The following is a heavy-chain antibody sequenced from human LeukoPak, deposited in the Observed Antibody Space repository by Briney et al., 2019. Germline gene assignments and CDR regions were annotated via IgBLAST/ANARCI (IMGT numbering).Heavy chain of an antibody. CDR3: AGPRGLISGLDY. V-gene: IGHV3-53*01. J-gene: IGHJ4*02. CDR1: GFTVSSNY. D-gene: IGHD2-15*01. CDR2: ISGGST. Sequence: GGSLRLSCAASGFTVSSNYKSWVRQAPGKGLEWVSAISGGSTYYADSVKGRFTISRDNSKNTLYLQMNSLRAEDTAVYYCAGPRGLISGLDYWGQGTLVTVSS.